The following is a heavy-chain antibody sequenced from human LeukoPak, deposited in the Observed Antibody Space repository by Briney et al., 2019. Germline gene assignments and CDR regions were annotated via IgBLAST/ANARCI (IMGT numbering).Heavy chain of an antibody. CDR2: ISAYNGNT. CDR3: ASGNTMVRGVITFDY. CDR1: GYTFTSYG. V-gene: IGHV1-18*01. D-gene: IGHD3-10*01. Sequence: ASVKVSCKASGYTFTSYGISWVRQAPGQGLEWMGWISAYNGNTNYAQKLQGGVTMTTDTSTSTAYMELRSLRSDDTAVYYCASGNTMVRGVITFDYWGQGTLVTVSS. J-gene: IGHJ4*02.